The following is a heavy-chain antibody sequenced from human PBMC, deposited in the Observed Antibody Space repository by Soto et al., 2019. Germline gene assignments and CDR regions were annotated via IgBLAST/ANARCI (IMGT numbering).Heavy chain of an antibody. CDR1: GFSFRDYF. CDR3: ARDDYTFGVY. Sequence: PGGSLRLSCAASGFSFRDYFMSWIRQAPGKGLEWVSYIGPYSNTIYYADSVKGRFTISRDDATNSLYLHMNSLTTEDTAVYYSARDDYTFGVYWGQGTPVTVSS. CDR2: IGPYSNTI. V-gene: IGHV3-11*01. D-gene: IGHD3-16*01. J-gene: IGHJ4*02.